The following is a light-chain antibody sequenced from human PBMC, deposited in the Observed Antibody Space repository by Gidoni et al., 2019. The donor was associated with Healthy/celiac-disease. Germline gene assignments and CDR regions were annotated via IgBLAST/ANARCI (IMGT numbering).Light chain of an antibody. CDR2: WAS. V-gene: IGKV4-1*01. Sequence: DIVMTQSPASLAVSLGERATINCKSSQSVLYSSNNKNYLAWYQQKPGQPPKLRIYWASTRESGVPDRFSGSGSGTDFTLTISSLQAEDVAVYYCQQYYSTPQAFGQGTRLEIK. CDR3: QQYYSTPQA. CDR1: QSVLYSSNNKNY. J-gene: IGKJ5*01.